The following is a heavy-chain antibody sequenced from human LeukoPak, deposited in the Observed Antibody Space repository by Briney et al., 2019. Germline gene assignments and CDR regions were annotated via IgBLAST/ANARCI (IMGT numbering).Heavy chain of an antibody. V-gene: IGHV3-21*01. CDR3: GRGGPGDGYDY. D-gene: IGHD5-18*01. Sequence: GGSLRLLCAASGFTFSIYSMNWARHAPGEGLEWVLSISSLSSYIYYADSLKGPFTISRDNAKNSLYLQKNRLGAEDTAVYYCGRGGPGDGYDYWGQGTLVTVSS. J-gene: IGHJ4*02. CDR1: GFTFSIYS. CDR2: ISSLSSYI.